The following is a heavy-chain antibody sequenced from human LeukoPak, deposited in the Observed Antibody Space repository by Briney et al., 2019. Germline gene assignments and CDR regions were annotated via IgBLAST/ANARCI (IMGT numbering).Heavy chain of an antibody. V-gene: IGHV3-7*01. D-gene: IGHD3-16*01. J-gene: IGHJ4*02. CDR3: AGESLRGYFDY. Sequence: GGSLRLSCAASGFTFSSYWMSWVRQAPGKGLEWVANIKQDGSEKYYVDSVKGRFTISRDNAKNSLYLQMNSLRAEDTAVYYCAGESLRGYFDYWGQGTLVTVSS. CDR2: IKQDGSEK. CDR1: GFTFSSYW.